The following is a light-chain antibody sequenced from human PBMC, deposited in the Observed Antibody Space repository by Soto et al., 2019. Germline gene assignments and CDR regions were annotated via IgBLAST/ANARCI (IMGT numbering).Light chain of an antibody. J-gene: IGLJ3*02. CDR1: SSDVGYYNY. V-gene: IGLV2-14*01. Sequence: QSALTQPASVSGSPGQSITISCTGSSSDVGYYNYVSWYQQLPGKAPKLMISEVSNRPSGVSNRFSGSKSGNTASLTISGLQAEDEADYYCSSYTTSSTLVFGGGTKVTVL. CDR3: SSYTTSSTLV. CDR2: EVS.